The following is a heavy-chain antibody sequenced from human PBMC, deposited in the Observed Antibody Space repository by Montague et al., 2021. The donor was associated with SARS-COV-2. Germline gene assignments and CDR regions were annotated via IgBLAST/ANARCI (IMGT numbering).Heavy chain of an antibody. CDR1: SGSFGGYY. D-gene: IGHD3-10*01. Sequence: SETLSLTCAVSSGSFGGYYWSWTRQPPGKGLEWIGEINHSGSTTYNPSLESRVSISVDTSNKQFSLKVTSVTAADTAVYYCARLGAITLVRGITKADFSNYGMDVWGQGTTVTVSS. CDR2: INHSGST. V-gene: IGHV4-34*01. CDR3: ARLGAITLVRGITKADFSNYGMDV. J-gene: IGHJ6*02.